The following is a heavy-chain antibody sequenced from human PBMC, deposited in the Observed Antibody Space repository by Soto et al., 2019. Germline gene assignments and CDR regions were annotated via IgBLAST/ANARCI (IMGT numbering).Heavy chain of an antibody. Sequence: GASVKVSCKASGYTFTGYYMHWVRQAPGQGLEWMGWINPNSGGTNYAQKFQGWVTMTRDTSIGTAYMELSRLRSDDTAVYYCARDLASSGSYPHRYYYYGMDVWGQGTTVTVSS. V-gene: IGHV1-2*04. CDR2: INPNSGGT. CDR1: GYTFTGYY. J-gene: IGHJ6*02. D-gene: IGHD6-19*01. CDR3: ARDLASSGSYPHRYYYYGMDV.